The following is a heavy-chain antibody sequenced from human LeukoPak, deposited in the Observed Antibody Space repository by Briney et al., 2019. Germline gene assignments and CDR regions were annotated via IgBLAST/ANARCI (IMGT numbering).Heavy chain of an antibody. V-gene: IGHV3-21*01. J-gene: IGHJ5*02. Sequence: GGFLRLSCAASGFTFSNYAMNWVRQAPGKGLEWVSSISSSSSYIYYADSVKGRFTISRDNAKNSLYLQMNSLRAEDTAVYYCARDLVPAAIYERNWLDPWGQGTLVTVSS. CDR2: ISSSSSYI. D-gene: IGHD2-2*02. CDR1: GFTFSNYA. CDR3: ARDLVPAAIYERNWLDP.